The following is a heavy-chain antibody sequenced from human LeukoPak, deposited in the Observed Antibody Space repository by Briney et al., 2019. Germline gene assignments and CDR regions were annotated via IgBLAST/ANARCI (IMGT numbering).Heavy chain of an antibody. V-gene: IGHV3-7*01. CDR3: AKVVVITTGYYYYYMDV. Sequence: GGSLRLSCAASGFTFSSQGMSWVRQAPGKGLEWVANIKQDGSEKYYVDSVKGRFTISRDNAKNSLYLQMNSLRAEDTAVYYCAKVVVITTGYYYYYMDVWGKGTTVTISS. D-gene: IGHD3-22*01. CDR1: GFTFSSQG. CDR2: IKQDGSEK. J-gene: IGHJ6*03.